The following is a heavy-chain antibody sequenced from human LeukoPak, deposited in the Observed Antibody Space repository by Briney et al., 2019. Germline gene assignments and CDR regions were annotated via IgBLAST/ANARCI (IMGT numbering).Heavy chain of an antibody. CDR3: ARGHTGIASR. Sequence: PGGSLRLSCAASGFTFSNYSMNWVRQAPGKGLEWVSYISSSSSTISYADSVKGRFTISRDNAKSSLYLQMNSLRAEDTAAYYCARGHTGIASRWGQGTLVTVSS. V-gene: IGHV3-48*04. CDR2: ISSSSSTI. J-gene: IGHJ4*02. CDR1: GFTFSNYS. D-gene: IGHD6-13*01.